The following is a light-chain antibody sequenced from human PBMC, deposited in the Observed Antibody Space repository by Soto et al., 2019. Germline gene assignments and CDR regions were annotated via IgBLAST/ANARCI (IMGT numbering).Light chain of an antibody. CDR3: SSYTSTDTFII. V-gene: IGLV2-14*01. Sequence: QSALTQPASVSGSPGQSITISCTGTLRDIVAYDYVSWYQQHPGRAPKVDIYEVSNRPSGVSDRFSGSKSANTASLTISGLQAEDEADYYCSSYTSTDTFIIFGGGTKVTVL. CDR1: LRDIVAYDY. J-gene: IGLJ2*01. CDR2: EVS.